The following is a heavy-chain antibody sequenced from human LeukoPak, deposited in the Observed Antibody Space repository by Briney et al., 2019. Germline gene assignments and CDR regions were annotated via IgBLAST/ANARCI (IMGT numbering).Heavy chain of an antibody. CDR2: ISGSGGST. D-gene: IGHD4-17*01. J-gene: IGHJ3*02. Sequence: PGGSLRLSCAASGFTVSSNYMSWVRQAPGKGLEWVSAISGSGGSTYYADSVKGRFTISRDNSKNTLYLQMSSLRAEDTAIYYCAKDRLTVTTIAAFDIWGQGTVVTVSS. CDR1: GFTVSSNY. V-gene: IGHV3-23*01. CDR3: AKDRLTVTTIAAFDI.